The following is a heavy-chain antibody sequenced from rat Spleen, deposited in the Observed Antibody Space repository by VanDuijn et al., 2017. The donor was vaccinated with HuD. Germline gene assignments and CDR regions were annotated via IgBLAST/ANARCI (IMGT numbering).Heavy chain of an antibody. V-gene: IGHV5-29*01. CDR2: ISSDGRRN. J-gene: IGHJ2*01. D-gene: IGHD1-10*01. CDR1: GFTFSDYY. Sequence: EVQLVESDGALVQPGRSLKLSCAASGFTFSDYYMAWVRQAPAKGLEWVATISSDGRRNYYRDSVKGRFTISRDNAKSSLYLQMDSLRSEDTATYYCARDNNYKAYWGQGVMVTVSS. CDR3: ARDNNYKAY.